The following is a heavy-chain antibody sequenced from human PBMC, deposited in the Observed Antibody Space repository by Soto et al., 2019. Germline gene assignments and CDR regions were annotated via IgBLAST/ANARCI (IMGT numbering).Heavy chain of an antibody. CDR3: ARGYDILTCYYTYYFDY. CDR2: ISAYNGNT. Sequence: ASVKVSCKASGYTFTSYGISWVRQAPGQGLEWMGWISAYNGNTIYAEKLQRRVIMTTATSTSTAYIELRSLRSVDTAVFYCARGYDILTCYYTYYFDYWGQGTLVTVSS. D-gene: IGHD3-9*01. CDR1: GYTFTSYG. V-gene: IGHV1-18*01. J-gene: IGHJ4*02.